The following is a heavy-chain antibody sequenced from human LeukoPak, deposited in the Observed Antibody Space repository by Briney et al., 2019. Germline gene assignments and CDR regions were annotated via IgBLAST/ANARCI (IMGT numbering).Heavy chain of an antibody. Sequence: GGSLRLSCVASGFTFSEFAMNWVRQVPGKGPEWVSHIGGGGVDREYEESVKGRFTVSRDNSRNSLYLQMNSLRAEDTAVYYCARVPYVFDLWGQGTMVTVSS. V-gene: IGHV3-23*01. CDR3: ARVPYVFDL. CDR2: IGGGGVDR. CDR1: GFTFSEFA. J-gene: IGHJ3*01.